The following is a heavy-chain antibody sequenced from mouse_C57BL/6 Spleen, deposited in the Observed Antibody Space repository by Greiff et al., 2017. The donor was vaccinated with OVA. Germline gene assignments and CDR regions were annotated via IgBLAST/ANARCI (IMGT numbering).Heavy chain of an antibody. D-gene: IGHD1-1*01. CDR2: IRYDGSN. V-gene: IGHV3-6*01. CDR3: ATYYGSLDAMDY. Sequence: EVQLQESGPGLVKPSQSLSLTCSVTGYSITSGYYWNWIRQFPGNKLECMGYIRYDGSNNYNPSLKNRISFTRDTSKNQCVLKLNSVTTEDTATYYCATYYGSLDAMDYWGQGTSVTVSS. CDR1: GYSITSGYY. J-gene: IGHJ4*01.